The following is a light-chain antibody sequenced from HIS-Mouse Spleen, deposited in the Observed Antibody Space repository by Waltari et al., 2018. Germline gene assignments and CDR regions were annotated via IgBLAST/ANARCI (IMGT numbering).Light chain of an antibody. J-gene: IGLJ2*01. Sequence: SYVLTQPPSVSVAPGKTARITCGGNNIGSKSVHWYQQKPGQAPVLVVYDDSGRPSGIPERFSGSNAGNTATLTISRVEAGDEADYYGQVWDSSSDHVVFGGGTKLTVL. V-gene: IGLV3-21*03. CDR3: QVWDSSSDHVV. CDR1: NIGSKS. CDR2: DDS.